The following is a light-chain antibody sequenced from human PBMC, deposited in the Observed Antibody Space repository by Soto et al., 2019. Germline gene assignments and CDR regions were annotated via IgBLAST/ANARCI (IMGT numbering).Light chain of an antibody. J-gene: IGLJ2*01. V-gene: IGLV2-14*03. Sequence: QSALTQPASVSGSPGQSISISCTGTSRDVGGYKYVSWYQHHPGKAPKLMIYDVSNRPSGVSNRFSGSKSGNTASLTISGLQAEDEADYYCNSYTTTGTRVFGGGTKLTVL. CDR3: NSYTTTGTRV. CDR1: SRDVGGYKY. CDR2: DVS.